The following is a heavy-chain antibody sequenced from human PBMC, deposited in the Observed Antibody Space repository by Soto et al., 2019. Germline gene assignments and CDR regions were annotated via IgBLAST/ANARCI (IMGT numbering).Heavy chain of an antibody. CDR2: IYYSGST. J-gene: IGHJ5*02. CDR3: ARFRFQILTGYYNRTMATNWFDP. V-gene: IGHV4-31*03. Sequence: PSETLSLTCTVSGGSISSGGYYWSWIRQHPGKGLEWIGYIYYSGSTYYNPSLKSRVTISVDTSKNQFSLKLSSVTAADTAVYYCARFRFQILTGYYNRTMATNWFDPWGQGTLVTVSS. CDR1: GGSISSGGYY. D-gene: IGHD3-9*01.